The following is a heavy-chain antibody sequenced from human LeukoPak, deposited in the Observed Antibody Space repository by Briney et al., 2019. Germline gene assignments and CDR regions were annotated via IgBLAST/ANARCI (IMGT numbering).Heavy chain of an antibody. V-gene: IGHV3-23*01. CDR1: GFTFSSYA. CDR3: AKSGNDYGDYDY. Sequence: SGGSLRLSCAASGFTFSSYAISWVRQAPGKGLEWVSAISGSGGSTYYADSVKGRFTISRDNSKNTLYLQMNSLRAEDTAVYYCAKSGNDYGDYDYWGQGTLVTVSS. J-gene: IGHJ4*02. D-gene: IGHD4-17*01. CDR2: ISGSGGST.